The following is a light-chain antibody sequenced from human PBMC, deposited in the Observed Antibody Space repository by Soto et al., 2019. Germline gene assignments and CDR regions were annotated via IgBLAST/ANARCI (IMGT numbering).Light chain of an antibody. CDR3: KQYSSNST. V-gene: IGKV1-5*03. CDR2: KAS. CDR1: QRISTW. Sequence: DIQMTQSPSTLPASVGDRVTITCRPSQRISTWLAWYRQKPGKAPNLLIYKASYLASGVPSRFRVRGSGTKSALTISTLQPDYLTTCNGKQYSSNSTFGQGIKM. J-gene: IGKJ1*01.